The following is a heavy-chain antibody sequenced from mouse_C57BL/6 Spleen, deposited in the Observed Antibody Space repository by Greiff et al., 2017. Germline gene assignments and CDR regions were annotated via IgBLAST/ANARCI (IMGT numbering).Heavy chain of an antibody. CDR2: IDPYDSYT. Sequence: VQLQQPGAELVKPGASVKLSCKASGYTFTSYWMQWVKQRPGQGLEWIGEIDPYDSYTNYNQKFKGKATLTVDKSSSTAYMQHSSLTSEDSAVYDCARGGLSFDDWGQGTTLTVSS. J-gene: IGHJ2*01. V-gene: IGHV1-50*01. CDR1: GYTFTSYW. CDR3: ARGGLSFDD.